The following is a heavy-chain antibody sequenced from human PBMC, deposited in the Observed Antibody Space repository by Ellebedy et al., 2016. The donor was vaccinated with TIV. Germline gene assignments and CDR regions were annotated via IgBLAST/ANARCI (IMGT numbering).Heavy chain of an antibody. D-gene: IGHD2-15*01. V-gene: IGHV3-21*01. CDR1: GFSFSDHT. CDR2: ITSSGAYI. Sequence: GESLKISXAASGFSFSDHTMNWVRQAPGKGLEWVSSITSSGAYIYYADSLKGRFTISRDNAKNSVHLQMNSLSAEDTAVYYCAREGCSGGSCYSYWLDPWGQGTLVTVSS. J-gene: IGHJ5*02. CDR3: AREGCSGGSCYSYWLDP.